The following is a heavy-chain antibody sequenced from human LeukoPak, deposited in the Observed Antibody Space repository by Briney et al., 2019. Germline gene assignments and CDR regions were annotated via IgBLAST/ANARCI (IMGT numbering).Heavy chain of an antibody. CDR1: GFTFSDYS. J-gene: IGHJ4*02. V-gene: IGHV3-48*01. Sequence: GGSLRLSCAASGFTFSDYSTTWVRQAPGKGLEWLSYISSSSSFIYYADSVKGRFTISRDNARNSLHLQMNSLRAEDTAVYYCAREVYYGSGRRFDLWGQGTLVTVSS. CDR2: ISSSSSFI. CDR3: AREVYYGSGRRFDL. D-gene: IGHD3-10*01.